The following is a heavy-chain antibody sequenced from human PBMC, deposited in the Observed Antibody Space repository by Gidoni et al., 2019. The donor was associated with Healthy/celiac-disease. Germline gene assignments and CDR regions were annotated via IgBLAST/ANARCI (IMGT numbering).Heavy chain of an antibody. V-gene: IGHV1-8*01. CDR2: MNSNGGST. Sequence: QAQPVQFGVAVKKRGASVKVLCQACGYTFTRYDINWLRQATGQGPEWMGWMNSNGGSTGYEQKFQGRVTMTRNTSISTAYLELSSLRSEDTALYCCARDQDSPYPAVWGQGTTVTVSS. D-gene: IGHD2-15*01. J-gene: IGHJ6*02. CDR1: GYTFTRYD. CDR3: ARDQDSPYPAV.